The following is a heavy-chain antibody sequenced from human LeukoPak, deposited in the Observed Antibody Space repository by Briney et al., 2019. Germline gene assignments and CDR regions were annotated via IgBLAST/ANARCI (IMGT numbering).Heavy chain of an antibody. CDR1: GGSFSGYY. CDR2: INHSGST. CDR3: ARAHRITIFGVVIPPPFDY. D-gene: IGHD3-3*01. Sequence: TSETLSLTCAVYGGSFSGYYWSWIRQPPGKGLEWIGEINHSGSTNYNPSLKSRVTISVDTSKNQFSLKLSSVTAADTAVYYCARAHRITIFGVVIPPPFDYWGQGTLVTVSS. V-gene: IGHV4-34*01. J-gene: IGHJ4*02.